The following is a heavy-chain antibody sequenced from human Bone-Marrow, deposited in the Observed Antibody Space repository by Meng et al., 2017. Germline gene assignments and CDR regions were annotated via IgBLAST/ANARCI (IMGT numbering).Heavy chain of an antibody. J-gene: IGHJ5*02. Sequence: QVEPVESGAEARKPGSSVKVSCKASGGTFSSYAISWVRQAPGQGLEWMGGIIPIFGTANYAQKFQGRVTITADKSTSTAYMELSSLRSEDTAVYYCARVVGYSGSYELDPWGQGTLVTVSS. CDR2: IIPIFGTA. D-gene: IGHD1-26*01. V-gene: IGHV1-69*06. CDR1: GGTFSSYA. CDR3: ARVVGYSGSYELDP.